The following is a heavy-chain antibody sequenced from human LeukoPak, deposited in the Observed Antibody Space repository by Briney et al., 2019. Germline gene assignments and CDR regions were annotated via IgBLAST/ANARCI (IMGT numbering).Heavy chain of an antibody. V-gene: IGHV3-23*01. J-gene: IGHJ4*02. Sequence: PGGSLRLSCAASGFTFSSYALSWVRQAPGKGLEWVSAISCSGGSTYYADSVKGRFTISRDNSKNTLYLQMNSLRAEDTAVYYCAKDLEGDTSGYYYVDYWGQGTLVTVSS. D-gene: IGHD3-22*01. CDR1: GFTFSSYA. CDR2: ISCSGGST. CDR3: AKDLEGDTSGYYYVDY.